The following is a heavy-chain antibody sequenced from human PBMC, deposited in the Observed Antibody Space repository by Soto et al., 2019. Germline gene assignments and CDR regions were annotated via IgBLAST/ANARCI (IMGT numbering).Heavy chain of an antibody. J-gene: IGHJ4*02. CDR3: ARHYPIGNNWNYFDY. V-gene: IGHV4-59*08. CDR2: ISYTGST. D-gene: IGHD1-1*01. Sequence: QVQLQESGPGLVKPSETLSLTCSVSGGSISSYYWGWIRQPPGKGLEWIGYISYTGSTDYSPSLKSRVPISVDTSKNQFSLKVRSVTAADTAIYFCARHYPIGNNWNYFDYWGRGTLVTVSP. CDR1: GGSISSYY.